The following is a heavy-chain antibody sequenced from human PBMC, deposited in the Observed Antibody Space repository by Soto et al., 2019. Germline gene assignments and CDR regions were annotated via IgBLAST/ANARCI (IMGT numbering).Heavy chain of an antibody. D-gene: IGHD3-3*01. V-gene: IGHV3-48*02. CDR3: ARDEYYDFWSGYFYYGMDV. J-gene: IGHJ6*02. Sequence: GGSLRLSCVASGFTFSSYSMNWVRQAPGKGLEWVSYISSSSSTIYYADSVKGRFTISRDNAKNSLYLQMNSLRDEDTAVYYCARDEYYDFWSGYFYYGMDVWGQGTTVTVSS. CDR1: GFTFSSYS. CDR2: ISSSSSTI.